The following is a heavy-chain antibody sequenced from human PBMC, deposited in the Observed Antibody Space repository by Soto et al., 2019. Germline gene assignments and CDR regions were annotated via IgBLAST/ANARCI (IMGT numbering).Heavy chain of an antibody. CDR2: IYYNGNT. D-gene: IGHD1-20*01. V-gene: IGHV4-59*11. J-gene: IGHJ4*02. CDR1: GGSISNHY. Sequence: SETLSLTCTVPGGSISNHYWSWIRQPPGKGLEWIGHIYYNGNTTYNPPLKSRATMSVDTPKNQISPKLSSVTAADTAVYYCRRANWSSEYWDQETMVTVAS. CDR3: RRANWSSEY.